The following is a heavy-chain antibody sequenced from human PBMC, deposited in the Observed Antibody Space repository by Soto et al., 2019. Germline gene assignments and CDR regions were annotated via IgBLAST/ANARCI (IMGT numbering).Heavy chain of an antibody. CDR2: FDPEDGET. CDR1: GYTLTELS. J-gene: IGHJ4*02. D-gene: IGHD5-18*01. V-gene: IGHV1-24*01. CDR3: ATETSLYSYGLHFDY. Sequence: VASVKVSCKVSGYTLTELSMHWVRQAPGKGLEWMGGFDPEDGETIYAQKFQGRVTMTEDTSTDTAYMELSSLRSEDTAVYYCATETSLYSYGLHFDYWGQGTLVTVSS.